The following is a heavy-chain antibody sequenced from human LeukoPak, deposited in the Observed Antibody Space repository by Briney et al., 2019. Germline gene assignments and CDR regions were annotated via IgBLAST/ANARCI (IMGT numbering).Heavy chain of an antibody. D-gene: IGHD5-18*01. J-gene: IGHJ4*02. CDR1: GGSISSGGYY. CDR3: ARGGYSYGYHYFDY. V-gene: IGHV4-30-2*01. Sequence: PSETLSLTCTVSGGSISSGGYYWSWIRQHPGKGLEWIGYIYHSGSTYYNPSLKSRVTISVDRSKNQFSLKLSSVTAADTAVYYCARGGYSYGYHYFDYWGQGTLVTVSS. CDR2: IYHSGST.